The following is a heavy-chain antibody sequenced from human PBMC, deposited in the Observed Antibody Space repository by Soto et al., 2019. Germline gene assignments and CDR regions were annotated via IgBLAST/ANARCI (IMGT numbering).Heavy chain of an antibody. Sequence: QVQLVQSGAEMKKPGSSVKVTCKASGGTFSSNSISWVRQAPGQGLEWMGGVIPTFGTAKYAQKFQGRVTITTDETTSTSYIERRSLPSEDSAAYYCASDRRLFGDDKWGQGTLVSVSS. V-gene: IGHV1-69*05. CDR2: VIPTFGTA. CDR1: GGTFSSNS. J-gene: IGHJ4*02. D-gene: IGHD3-10*01. CDR3: ASDRRLFGDDK.